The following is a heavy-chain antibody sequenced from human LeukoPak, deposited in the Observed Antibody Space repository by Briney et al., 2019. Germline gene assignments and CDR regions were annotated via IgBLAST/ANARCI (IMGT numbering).Heavy chain of an antibody. CDR1: GFTFSDYY. Sequence: GGSLRLSCAASGFTFSDYYMSWIRQAPGKGLEWLSYISSSISYTNYADSVKGRFTISRDNAKNSLYLQMNSLRAEDTAVYYCARDPGPYDYWGQGTLVTVSS. CDR2: ISSSISYT. CDR3: ARDPGPYDY. J-gene: IGHJ4*02. V-gene: IGHV3-11*06.